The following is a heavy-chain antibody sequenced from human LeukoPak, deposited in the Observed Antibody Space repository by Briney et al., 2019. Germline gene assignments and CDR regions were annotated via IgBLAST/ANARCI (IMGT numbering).Heavy chain of an antibody. CDR3: ARDQVEMATTALYYYYGMDV. J-gene: IGHJ6*02. V-gene: IGHV1-2*04. CDR2: INPNSGGT. Sequence: ASVKVSSKASGYTFTGYYMHWVRQAPGQGLEWMGWINPNSGGTNYAQKFQGWVTMTRDTSISTAYMELSRLRSDDTAVYYCARDQVEMATTALYYYYGMDVWGQGTTVTVSS. CDR1: GYTFTGYY. D-gene: IGHD5-24*01.